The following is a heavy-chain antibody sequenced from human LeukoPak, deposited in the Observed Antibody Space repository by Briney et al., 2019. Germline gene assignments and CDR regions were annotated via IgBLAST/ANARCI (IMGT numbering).Heavy chain of an antibody. CDR2: ISSRSSYI. J-gene: IGHJ4*02. CDR3: ARDRGIAVAGTWLY. Sequence: GGSLRLSCAASGFTFSSYEMNWVRQAPGKGLEWVSSISSRSSYIYYADSVKGRFTISRDNTKNSLYLQMNSLRAEDTAVYYCARDRGIAVAGTWLYWGQGTLVTVSS. CDR1: GFTFSSYE. D-gene: IGHD6-19*01. V-gene: IGHV3-21*01.